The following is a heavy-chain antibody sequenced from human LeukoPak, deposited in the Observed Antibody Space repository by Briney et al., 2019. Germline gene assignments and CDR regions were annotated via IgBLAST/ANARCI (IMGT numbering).Heavy chain of an antibody. CDR3: TRSIAVAGTDDY. V-gene: IGHV3-49*03. CDR2: IRSKAYGQTT. Sequence: GRSLRLSCTASGFTCCDFAMRWLRQAPGRGRVGVVVIRSKAYGQTTDYAASVKGTFTISRDDSKSTAYLQMNSLKTEDTVVYYCTRSIAVAGTDDYWGQGTLVTVFS. D-gene: IGHD6-13*01. J-gene: IGHJ4*02. CDR1: GFTCCDFA.